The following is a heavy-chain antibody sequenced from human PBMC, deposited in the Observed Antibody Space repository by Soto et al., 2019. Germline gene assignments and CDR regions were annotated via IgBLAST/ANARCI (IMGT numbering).Heavy chain of an antibody. CDR1: GGNFKNYG. J-gene: IGHJ4*02. V-gene: IGHV1-69*12. CDR2: LIPIFGVA. D-gene: IGHD3-9*01. Sequence: QVQLVQSGAEVKKPGSSVKVSCRTSGGNFKNYGFSWVRQAPGQGLEWMGGLIPIFGVANYGQIFQGRLTITADESTSTAYMELSSLKSEDTAVYYCAGEVGGTGLHFWGQGTLVTVSS. CDR3: AGEVGGTGLHF.